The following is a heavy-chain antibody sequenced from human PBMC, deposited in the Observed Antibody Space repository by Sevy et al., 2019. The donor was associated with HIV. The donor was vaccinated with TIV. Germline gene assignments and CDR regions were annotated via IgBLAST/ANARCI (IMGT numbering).Heavy chain of an antibody. CDR3: ARHLEARSARPMFDY. J-gene: IGHJ4*02. CDR2: IYSRRNT. V-gene: IGHV4-59*08. CDR1: GGSINNYY. D-gene: IGHD2-15*01. Sequence: SETLSLTCTVSGGSINNYYWSWIRQPPGKGLEWVGYIYSRRNTKYNSSLESRVTISVDSAKNRFSLNLRSVTAADTAVYYCARHLEARSARPMFDYWGQGTLVTVSS.